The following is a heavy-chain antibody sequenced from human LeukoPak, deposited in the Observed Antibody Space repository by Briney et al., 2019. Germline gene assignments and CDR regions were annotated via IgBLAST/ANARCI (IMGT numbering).Heavy chain of an antibody. Sequence: PSETLSLTCTVSGGSICSYYRSWIRQPPQEGLERIAYIYYSGSTNYNTSLKSRVTISVYTSKNQFSLKLSSVTAADTAVYYCARSRSWLYYFDYWGQGTLVTVSS. CDR1: GGSICSYY. D-gene: IGHD6-13*01. CDR3: ARSRSWLYYFDY. CDR2: IYYSGST. V-gene: IGHV4-59*08. J-gene: IGHJ4*02.